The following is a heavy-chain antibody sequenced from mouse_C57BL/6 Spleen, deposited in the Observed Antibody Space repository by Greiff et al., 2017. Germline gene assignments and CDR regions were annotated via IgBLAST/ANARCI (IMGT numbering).Heavy chain of an antibody. D-gene: IGHD2-14*01. Sequence: VKLMESGPELVKPGASVKISCKASGYAFSSSWMNWVKQRPGKGLEWIGRIYPGDGDTNYNGKFKGKATLTADKSSSTAYMQLSSLTSEDSAVYLCARLRYDGDYWGQGTTLTVSS. CDR3: ARLRYDGDY. J-gene: IGHJ2*01. V-gene: IGHV1-82*01. CDR2: IYPGDGDT. CDR1: GYAFSSSW.